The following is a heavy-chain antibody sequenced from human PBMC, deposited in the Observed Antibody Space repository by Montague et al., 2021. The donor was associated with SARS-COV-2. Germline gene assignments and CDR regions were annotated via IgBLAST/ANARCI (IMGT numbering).Heavy chain of an antibody. CDR2: IYYGGRT. CDR3: ARTIVVVSAASRYFDL. J-gene: IGHJ2*01. D-gene: IGHD2-2*01. V-gene: IGHV4-59*01. CDR1: GGSTSSYY. Sequence: SETLSLTCTVSGGSTSSYYWSWIRQPLGKGLEWIGCIYYGGRTNYNPSLKSRVTISVDTSKTQFSLKLNSVTAADTAVYYCARTIVVVSAASRYFDLWGRGTLVTVSS.